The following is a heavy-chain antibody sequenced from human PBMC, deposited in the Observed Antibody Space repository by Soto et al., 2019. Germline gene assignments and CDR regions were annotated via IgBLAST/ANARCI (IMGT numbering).Heavy chain of an antibody. D-gene: IGHD1-1*01. CDR3: AKTTDGWCSAFEI. CDR2: ISGSGTTA. CDR1: GFVFSSYA. Sequence: EVQLLESGGGLVQPGGSLRLSCAASGFVFSSYAMSWVRQAPGKGLEWVSAISGSGTTAYYAGSVKGRFIFSRDNHKNTMELQMNSLRAEDTDVYVCAKTTDGWCSAFEIWGQGTVVTVSS. J-gene: IGHJ3*02. V-gene: IGHV3-23*01.